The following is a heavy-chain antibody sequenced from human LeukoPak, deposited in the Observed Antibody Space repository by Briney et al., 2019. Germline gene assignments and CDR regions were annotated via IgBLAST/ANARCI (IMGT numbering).Heavy chain of an antibody. J-gene: IGHJ4*02. D-gene: IGHD3-22*01. V-gene: IGHV3-48*03. Sequence: GGSLRLSCTASGFTFSSYGMNWVRQAPGKGLEWVSFISSSGSSIYYADSVKGRFTISRDNAKNSLYLQMNSLRAEDTAVYYCASDRSLIASLYYFDNWGQGTLVTVSS. CDR1: GFTFSSYG. CDR2: ISSSGSSI. CDR3: ASDRSLIASLYYFDN.